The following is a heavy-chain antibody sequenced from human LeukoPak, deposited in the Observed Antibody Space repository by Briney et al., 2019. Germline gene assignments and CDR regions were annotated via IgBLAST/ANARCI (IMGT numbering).Heavy chain of an antibody. CDR1: GFTFNIYT. V-gene: IGHV3-7*01. CDR2: IKEDGSEK. J-gene: IGHJ5*02. D-gene: IGHD5-24*01. CDR3: ARDQRAADGYNWFDP. Sequence: PGGSLRLSCAASGFTFNIYTMSWVRQAPGKGLEWVANIKEDGSEKDYVDSVKGRFTISRDNAKKTLYLQMKSLRAEDTAVYYCARDQRAADGYNWFDPWGQGTLVTVSP.